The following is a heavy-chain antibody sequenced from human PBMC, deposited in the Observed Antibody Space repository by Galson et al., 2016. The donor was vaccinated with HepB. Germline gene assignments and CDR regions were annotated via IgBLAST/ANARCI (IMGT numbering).Heavy chain of an antibody. CDR3: ARSDAFDI. Sequence: SLRLSCAASGFTFSSYWMHWVRQAPGKGLVWVSRVNSDEISASYADSVKGRFTISRDNAKNTLYLQMNSLRAEDTAVYYCARSDAFDIWGQGTMVTVSS. CDR2: VNSDEISA. J-gene: IGHJ3*02. V-gene: IGHV3-74*01. CDR1: GFTFSSYW.